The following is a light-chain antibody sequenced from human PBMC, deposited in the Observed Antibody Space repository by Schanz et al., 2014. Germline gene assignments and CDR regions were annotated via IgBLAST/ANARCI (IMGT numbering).Light chain of an antibody. CDR1: QSVSSSY. CDR3: QQYGSSPIT. CDR2: GVS. V-gene: IGKV3-20*01. J-gene: IGKJ3*01. Sequence: EIVLTQSPGTLSLSPGERATLSCRASQSVSSSYLAWYQQKPGQAPRLLIYGVSSRATGIPDRFSGSGSGTDFTLTISRLEPEDFAVYYCQQYGSSPITFGPGTKVDIK.